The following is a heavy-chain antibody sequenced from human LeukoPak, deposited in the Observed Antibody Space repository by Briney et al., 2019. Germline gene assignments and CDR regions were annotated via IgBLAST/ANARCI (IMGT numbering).Heavy chain of an antibody. CDR1: GYTFSSYG. J-gene: IGHJ4*02. Sequence: GASVKVSCKASGYTFSSYGISWVRQAPGQGLEWMGWISPYNDNRNYAQNFQGRVTMTTDTSTSTAYMELSRLRSDDTAVYYCARTWPDYYGSGSYSVYYFDYWGQGTLVTVSS. CDR2: ISPYNDNR. D-gene: IGHD3-10*01. CDR3: ARTWPDYYGSGSYSVYYFDY. V-gene: IGHV1-18*01.